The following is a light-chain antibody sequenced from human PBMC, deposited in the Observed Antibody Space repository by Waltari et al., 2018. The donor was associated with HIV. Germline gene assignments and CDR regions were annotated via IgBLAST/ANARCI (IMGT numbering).Light chain of an antibody. CDR2: KAS. V-gene: IGKV1-5*03. CDR3: QQYNSYSPAT. CDR1: QSISSW. Sequence: DIQMTQSPSTLSASVGDRVTITCRASQSISSWLAWYQQKPGKAPKRLIYKASSLESGVPSRFSGSGSGTEFTLTISSLQPDDFATYYCQQYNSYSPATFGQGTKVKSN. J-gene: IGKJ1*01.